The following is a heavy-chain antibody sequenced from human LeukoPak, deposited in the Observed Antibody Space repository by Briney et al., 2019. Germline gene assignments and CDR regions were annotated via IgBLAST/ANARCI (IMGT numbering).Heavy chain of an antibody. CDR3: ARAALQPYAFDI. J-gene: IGHJ3*02. CDR1: GGSISSGGYS. Sequence: SQTLSLTCAVCGGSISSGGYSWSWIRQPPGKGLEWIGYIYHSGSTYYNPSLKSRVTISVDRSKNQFSLKLSSVTAADTAVYYCARAALQPYAFDIWGQGTMVTVSS. CDR2: IYHSGST. V-gene: IGHV4-30-2*01.